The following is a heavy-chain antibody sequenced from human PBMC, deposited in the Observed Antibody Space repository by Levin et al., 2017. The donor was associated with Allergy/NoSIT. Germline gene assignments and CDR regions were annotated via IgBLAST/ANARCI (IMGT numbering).Heavy chain of an antibody. J-gene: IGHJ6*03. CDR2: IYHSGST. V-gene: IGHV4-4*02. CDR3: AMGPPYGSGSYYYMDV. Sequence: SETLSLTCAVSGGSISSSNWWSWVRQPPGKGLEWIGEIYHSGSTNYNPSLKSRVTISVDKSKNQFSLKLSSVTAADTAVYYCAMGPPYGSGSYYYMDVWGKGTTVTVSS. D-gene: IGHD3-10*01. CDR1: GGSISSSNW.